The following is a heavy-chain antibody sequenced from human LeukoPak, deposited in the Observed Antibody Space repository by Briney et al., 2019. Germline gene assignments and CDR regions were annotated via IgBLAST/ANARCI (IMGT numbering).Heavy chain of an antibody. J-gene: IGHJ4*02. V-gene: IGHV4-59*01. D-gene: IGHD1-1*01. CDR1: GGSISSYY. CDR3: ARATGFYYFDY. CDR2: IYYSGST. Sequence: SETLSLTCTVFGGSISSYYWSWIRQPPGKGLEWIGYIYYSGSTNYNPSLKSRVTISVDTSKNQFSLKLSSVTAADTAVYYCARATGFYYFDYWGQGTLVTVSS.